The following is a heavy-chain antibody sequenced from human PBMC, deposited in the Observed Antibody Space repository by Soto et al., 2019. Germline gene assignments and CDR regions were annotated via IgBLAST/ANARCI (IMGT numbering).Heavy chain of an antibody. Sequence: QVQLVQSGAEVKKPGASVKVSCKASGYTFTSYYMHWVRQAPGQGLEWMGIINPSGGSTSYAQRLQGRVTMTRDTSTRTVYMELGSLGSEDTAVYYCARMNSSSSKAGALEIWGEGTMVTVSS. D-gene: IGHD6-6*01. V-gene: IGHV1-46*01. CDR2: INPSGGST. CDR1: GYTFTSYY. J-gene: IGHJ3*02. CDR3: ARMNSSSSKAGALEI.